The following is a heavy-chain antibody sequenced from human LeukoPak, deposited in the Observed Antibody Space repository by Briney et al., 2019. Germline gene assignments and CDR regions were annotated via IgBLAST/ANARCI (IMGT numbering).Heavy chain of an antibody. V-gene: IGHV1-69*05. CDR1: GGTFSSYA. J-gene: IGHJ5*02. D-gene: IGHD6-6*01. CDR2: IIPIFGKA. CDR3: ARDLGSCKLGP. Sequence: SVKVSCKASGGTFSSYAISWVRQAPGQGLEWMGRIIPIFGKANYAQKFQGRVTITTDESTSTAYMELSSLRSEDTAVYYCARDLGSCKLGPWGQGTLVTVSS.